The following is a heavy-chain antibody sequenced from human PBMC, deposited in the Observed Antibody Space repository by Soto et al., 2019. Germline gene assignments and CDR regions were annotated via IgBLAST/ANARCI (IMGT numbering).Heavy chain of an antibody. CDR2: INPSGGST. CDR3: ASQISYSSGWYPGYFQH. J-gene: IGHJ1*01. D-gene: IGHD6-19*01. V-gene: IGHV1-46*01. CDR1: GYTFTSYG. Sequence: ASVKVSCKASGYTFTSYGISWVRQAPGQGLEWMGIINPSGGSTSYAQKFQGRVTMTRDTSTSTVYMELSSLRSEDTAVYYCASQISYSSGWYPGYFQHWGQGTLVTVSS.